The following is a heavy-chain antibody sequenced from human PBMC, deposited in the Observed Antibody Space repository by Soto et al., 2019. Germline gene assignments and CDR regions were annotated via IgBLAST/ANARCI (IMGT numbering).Heavy chain of an antibody. CDR1: GFTFSSYA. J-gene: IGHJ3*02. CDR2: ISGSGGST. D-gene: IGHD3-3*01. CDR3: AKDRLVTIFGVVISTLAFDI. V-gene: IGHV3-23*01. Sequence: GGSLRLSCAASGFTFSSYAMSWVRQAPGKGLEWVSAISGSGGSTYYADSVKGWFTISRDNSKNTLYLQMNSLRAEDTAVYYCAKDRLVTIFGVVISTLAFDIWGQGTMVTV.